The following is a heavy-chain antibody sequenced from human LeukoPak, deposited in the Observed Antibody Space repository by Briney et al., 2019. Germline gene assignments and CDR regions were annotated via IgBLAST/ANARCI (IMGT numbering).Heavy chain of an antibody. Sequence: EGSLRLSCAASRFTFSSYGMHWVRQAPGKGLEWVSGINWNGGSTGYADSVKGRFTISRDNAKNSLYLQMNSLRAEDTALYYCARGITYSSSWYSHYYYMDVWGKGTTVTVSS. D-gene: IGHD6-13*01. CDR1: RFTFSSYG. CDR2: INWNGGST. J-gene: IGHJ6*03. V-gene: IGHV3-20*04. CDR3: ARGITYSSSWYSHYYYMDV.